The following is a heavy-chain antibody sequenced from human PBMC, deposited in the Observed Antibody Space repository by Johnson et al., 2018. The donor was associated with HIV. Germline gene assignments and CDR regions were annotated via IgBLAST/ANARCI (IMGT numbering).Heavy chain of an antibody. J-gene: IGHJ3*02. CDR2: IKHDGSEK. V-gene: IGHV3-7*05. Sequence: VQLVESGGGVVQPGRSLRLSCAASGFTFSSYWMSWVRQAPGKGLEWVANIKHDGSEKYYVDSVKGRFTISRDNAKNSLYLQMNSLRAGDTAVYYCARKADAIAIWGQGTMVTVSS. CDR3: ARKADAIAI. CDR1: GFTFSSYW.